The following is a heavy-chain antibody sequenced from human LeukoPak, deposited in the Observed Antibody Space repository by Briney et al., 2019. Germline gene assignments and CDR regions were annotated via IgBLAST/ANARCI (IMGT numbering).Heavy chain of an antibody. CDR3: AKGLSIAAAAPDWFDP. J-gene: IGHJ5*02. Sequence: GGSLRLSCAASGFTFSSYGMHWVRQAPGKGLEWVAFIRYDGSNKYYADSVKGRFTISRDNSKNTLYLQMNSLRAEDTAVYYCAKGLSIAAAAPDWFDPWGQGTLVTVSS. CDR1: GFTFSSYG. D-gene: IGHD6-13*01. V-gene: IGHV3-30*02. CDR2: IRYDGSNK.